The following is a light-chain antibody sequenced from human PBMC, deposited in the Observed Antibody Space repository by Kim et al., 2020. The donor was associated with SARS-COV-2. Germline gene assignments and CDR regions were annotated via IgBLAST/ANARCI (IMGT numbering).Light chain of an antibody. CDR1: QSLLHSNGYNY. Sequence: EPASISCRSSQSLLHSNGYNYLDWYLQKPGQSPQLLIYLGSNRASGVPDRFSGSGSGTDFTLKISRVEAEDVGVYYCMQALQTPLTFGGGTKVESN. CDR3: MQALQTPLT. CDR2: LGS. V-gene: IGKV2-28*01. J-gene: IGKJ4*01.